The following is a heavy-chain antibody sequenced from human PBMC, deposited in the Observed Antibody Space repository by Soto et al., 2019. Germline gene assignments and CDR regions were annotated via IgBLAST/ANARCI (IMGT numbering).Heavy chain of an antibody. CDR1: GFTFSSYG. V-gene: IGHV3-30*18. D-gene: IGHD3-10*01. J-gene: IGHJ6*02. CDR2: ISYDGSNK. Sequence: QVQLVESGGGVVQPGRSLRLSCAASGFTFSSYGIHWVRQAPGKGLEWVAVISYDGSNKYYADSVKGRFTISRDNSKNTLYLQMNSLRAEDTAVYYCAKDNHFTXXRXVXIXXXXYGMDVWGQGTTVTVAS. CDR3: AKDNHFTXXRXVXIXXXXYGMDV.